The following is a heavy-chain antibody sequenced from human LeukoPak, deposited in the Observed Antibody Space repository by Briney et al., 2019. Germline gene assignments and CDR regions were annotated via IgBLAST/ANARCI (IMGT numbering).Heavy chain of an antibody. V-gene: IGHV3-30*04. CDR3: ARDKDYYESSGYLDY. CDR1: GFTFSSYA. J-gene: IGHJ4*02. CDR2: ISYDGNDN. Sequence: GGSLRLSCAASGFTFSSYAMHWVRLAPGKGLEWVAIISYDGNDNYYADSVKGRFTISRDRSKNTLYLQMHSLGPEDTAVYFCARDKDYYESSGYLDYWGQGTLVTVSS. D-gene: IGHD3-22*01.